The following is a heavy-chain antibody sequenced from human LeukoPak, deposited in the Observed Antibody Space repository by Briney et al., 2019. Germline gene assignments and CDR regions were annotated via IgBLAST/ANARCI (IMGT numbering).Heavy chain of an antibody. CDR2: ISGSGGST. Sequence: GGSLRLSCAASGLTFSSYAMSWVRQAPGKGLEWVSAISGSGGSTYYADSVKGRFTISRDNSKNTLYLQMNSLRAEDTAVYYCAKEGRWELLPVDAFDIWGQGTMVTVSS. J-gene: IGHJ3*02. D-gene: IGHD1-26*01. CDR3: AKEGRWELLPVDAFDI. CDR1: GLTFSSYA. V-gene: IGHV3-23*01.